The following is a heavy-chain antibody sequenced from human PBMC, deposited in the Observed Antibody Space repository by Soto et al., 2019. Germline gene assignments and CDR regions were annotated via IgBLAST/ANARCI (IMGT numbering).Heavy chain of an antibody. CDR1: GFSFSTYN. J-gene: IGHJ4*02. CDR3: VIEDGVGASNGAANH. CDR2: INGRSNAK. D-gene: IGHD2-8*01. V-gene: IGHV3-48*04. Sequence: GGFLRLSCAASGFSFSTYNMNWVRQAPGKGLEWVSYINGRSNAKYYTDSVKGRFSISRDNPKNTLYLQMDSLRVEDTAVYYCVIEDGVGASNGAANHWGRGPRLTSSS.